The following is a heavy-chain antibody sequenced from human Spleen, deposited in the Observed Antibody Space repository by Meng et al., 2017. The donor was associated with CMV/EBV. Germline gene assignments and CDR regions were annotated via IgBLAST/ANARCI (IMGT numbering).Heavy chain of an antibody. Sequence: ASVKVSCKASGGTFSSYTISWVRQAPGQGLEWMGWISAYNGNTNFAQKLQGRVTMTPDTSTSTAYMELRSLTSDDTAVYYCARDQGRGGGYFVDALDIWGQGTMVTVSS. D-gene: IGHD4-23*01. J-gene: IGHJ3*02. CDR3: ARDQGRGGGYFVDALDI. CDR1: GGTFSSYT. CDR2: ISAYNGNT. V-gene: IGHV1-18*01.